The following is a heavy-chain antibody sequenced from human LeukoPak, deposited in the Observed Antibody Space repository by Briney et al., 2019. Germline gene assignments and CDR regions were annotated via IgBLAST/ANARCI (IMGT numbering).Heavy chain of an antibody. D-gene: IGHD3-10*01. CDR3: ARGLLWFGELFLYFDY. J-gene: IGHJ4*02. Sequence: SQTLSLTCTVSGGSISSGDYYWSWIRQPPGKGLEWIGYIYYSGSTYYNPSLKSRVTISVDTSKNQFSLKLSSVTAADTAVYYYARGLLWFGELFLYFDYWGQGTLVTVSS. V-gene: IGHV4-30-4*01. CDR1: GGSISSGDYY. CDR2: IYYSGST.